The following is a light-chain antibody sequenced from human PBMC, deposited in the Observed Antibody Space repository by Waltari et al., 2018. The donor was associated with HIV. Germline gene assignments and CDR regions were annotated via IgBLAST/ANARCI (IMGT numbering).Light chain of an antibody. V-gene: IGKV3-15*01. Sequence: ELVMTQSPATLSVSPGDTATLSCRACQSVSSNLAWYRQRPGQAPRLLIFGASTRATGIPSRFSGSESGTEFSLTISRLQSEDFAVYYCQQYKSWLPAWTFGQGTNVEIK. CDR1: QSVSSN. J-gene: IGKJ1*01. CDR2: GAS. CDR3: QQYKSWLPAWT.